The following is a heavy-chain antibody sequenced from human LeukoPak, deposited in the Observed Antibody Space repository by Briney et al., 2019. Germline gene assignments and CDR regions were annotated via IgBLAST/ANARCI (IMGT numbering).Heavy chain of an antibody. CDR1: GDSVSSYSAA. CDR3: ASGGTTVAGMDV. V-gene: IGHV6-1*01. CDR2: TYYRSKWYN. J-gene: IGHJ6*02. D-gene: IGHD1-1*01. Sequence: SQTLSLTCVISGDSVSSYSAAWHWIRQSPSTGLEWLGRTYYRSKWYNDYAVSVKSRVTINPDTSKNQLSLQLNSMTPEDTAVYFCASGGTTVAGMDVWGQGTTVTVSS.